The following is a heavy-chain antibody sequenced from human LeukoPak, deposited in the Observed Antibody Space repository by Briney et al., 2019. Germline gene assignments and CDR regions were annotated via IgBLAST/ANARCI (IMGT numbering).Heavy chain of an antibody. CDR2: INHSGST. J-gene: IGHJ4*02. V-gene: IGHV4-34*01. Sequence: SETLSLTCAVYGGSFSGNYWSWIRQPPGKGLEWIGEINHSGSTNYNPSLKSRVTISVDTSKNQFSLKLSSVTAADTAVYYCARGIVLMVYAIFDYWGQGTLVTVSS. CDR3: ARGIVLMVYAIFDY. CDR1: GGSFSGNY. D-gene: IGHD2-8*01.